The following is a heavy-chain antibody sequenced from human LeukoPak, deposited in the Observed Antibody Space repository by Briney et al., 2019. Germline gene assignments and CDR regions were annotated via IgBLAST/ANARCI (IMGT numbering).Heavy chain of an antibody. V-gene: IGHV3-23*01. CDR1: GFTFSSYA. CDR3: AKDVGLHFIYDFWSGYSAFDY. CDR2: ISGSGGST. D-gene: IGHD3-3*01. Sequence: PGGSLRLSCAASGFTFSSYAMSWVRQAPGKGLEWVSAISGSGGSTYYADSVKGRFTISRDNSKNTLYLQMNSLRAEDTAVYYCAKDVGLHFIYDFWSGYSAFDYWGQGTLVTVSS. J-gene: IGHJ4*02.